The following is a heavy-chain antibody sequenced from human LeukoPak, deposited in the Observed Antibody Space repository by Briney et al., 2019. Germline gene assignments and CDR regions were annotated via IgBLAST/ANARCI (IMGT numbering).Heavy chain of an antibody. CDR3: AGGPSHDYYPSHFDY. V-gene: IGHV4-4*07. D-gene: IGHD3-16*01. CDR2: IYTSGST. J-gene: IGHJ4*02. Sequence: SETLSLTCTVSGGSISSYYWSWIRQPAGKGLEWIGRIYTSGSTNYNPSLKSRVTMSVDTSKNQFSLKLSSVTAADTAAYYCAGGPSHDYYPSHFDYWGQGTLVTVSS. CDR1: GGSISSYY.